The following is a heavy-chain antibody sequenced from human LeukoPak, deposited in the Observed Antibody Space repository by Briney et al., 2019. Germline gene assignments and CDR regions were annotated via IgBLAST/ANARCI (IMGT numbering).Heavy chain of an antibody. V-gene: IGHV1-18*01. D-gene: IGHD3-10*01. J-gene: IGHJ5*02. CDR1: GYTFTSYG. CDR3: ARAYGSGTLNWFDP. Sequence: ASVKVSCKASGYTFTSYGISWVRQAPGQGLEWMGWISAYNGNTNYAQKLQGRVTMTTDTSTSTAYMELRSPRSDDTAVYYCARAYGSGTLNWFDPWGQGTLVTVSS. CDR2: ISAYNGNT.